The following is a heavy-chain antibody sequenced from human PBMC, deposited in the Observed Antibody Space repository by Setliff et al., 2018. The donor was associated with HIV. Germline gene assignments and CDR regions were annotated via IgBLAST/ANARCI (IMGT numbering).Heavy chain of an antibody. J-gene: IGHJ4*02. D-gene: IGHD2-21*02. CDR3: ARGIAALTASSDS. Sequence: GESLKISCKGSGYSFTSYWIGWVRQMPGKGLEWMGIIYPGDSDARYSPSFQGRVTLSADKSISTAYLQWSSLQTSDSGMYYCARGIAALTASSDSWGQGSLVTVSS. CDR2: IYPGDSDA. CDR1: GYSFTSYW. V-gene: IGHV5-51*01.